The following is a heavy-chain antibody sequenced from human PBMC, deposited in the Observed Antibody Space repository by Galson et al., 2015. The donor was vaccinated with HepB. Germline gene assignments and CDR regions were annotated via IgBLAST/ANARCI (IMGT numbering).Heavy chain of an antibody. CDR1: GFSFSTYG. V-gene: IGHV3-33*01. CDR2: IWYDGSKR. Sequence: SLRLSCAATGFSFSTYGVHWVRQAPGKGLEWVAVIWYDGSKRYYADSVKGRFTISRDDSQNTLFLQMNSLRADDTAIYYCARGFSGYSGYDRPYYFESWGQGTLVTVSS. D-gene: IGHD5-12*01. J-gene: IGHJ4*02. CDR3: ARGFSGYSGYDRPYYFES.